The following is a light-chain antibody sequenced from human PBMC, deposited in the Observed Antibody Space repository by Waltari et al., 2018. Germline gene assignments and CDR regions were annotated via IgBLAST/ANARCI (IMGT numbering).Light chain of an antibody. Sequence: PGESATLSCRASQSVGTSVTWYQQKPGQAPRLLIYDVSNRATAIPDRFSGSGSGTDFTLTISSLEPEDFAVYYCHQRSNWPRTFGQGTKVEIK. CDR3: HQRSNWPRT. CDR2: DVS. V-gene: IGKV3-11*01. J-gene: IGKJ1*01. CDR1: QSVGTS.